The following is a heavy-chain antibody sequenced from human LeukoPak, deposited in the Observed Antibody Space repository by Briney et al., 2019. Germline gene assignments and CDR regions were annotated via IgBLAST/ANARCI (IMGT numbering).Heavy chain of an antibody. CDR2: ISADNADT. D-gene: IGHD1/OR15-1a*01. J-gene: IGHJ4*02. V-gene: IGHV1-18*01. CDR1: GYTFTSYG. Sequence: ASVKVSCKASGYTFTSYGISWVRQAPGQGLEWMGWISADNADTNYAQKLQGRVAMTTDTSMSTAYMELRSLRSDDTAVYYCARDGWNNGWTPFDCWGQGTLVTVSS. CDR3: ARDGWNNGWTPFDC.